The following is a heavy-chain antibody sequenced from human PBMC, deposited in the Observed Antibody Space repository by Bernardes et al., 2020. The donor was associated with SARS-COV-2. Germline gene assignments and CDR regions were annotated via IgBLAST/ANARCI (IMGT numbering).Heavy chain of an antibody. CDR2: LSGSGDSL. CDR3: AKWYSSSWYQNFDY. CDR1: GFTFRNSA. V-gene: IGHV3-23*01. J-gene: IGHJ4*02. Sequence: GGPLRLSCAASGFTFRNSAMTWVRQDPGPGLAWVSALSGSGDSLYYADSVKGRFTISRDNSKNTLFLQMNSLRAEDTAVYYCAKWYSSSWYQNFDYWGQGTLVTGSA. D-gene: IGHD6-13*01.